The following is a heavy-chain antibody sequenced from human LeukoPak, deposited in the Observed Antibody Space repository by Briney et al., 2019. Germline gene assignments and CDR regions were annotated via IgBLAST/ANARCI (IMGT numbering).Heavy chain of an antibody. D-gene: IGHD5-18*01. CDR1: GGSISSSSYY. CDR3: ARGRGYSYGFSPVASYYFDY. Sequence: PSETLSLTCTVSGGSISSSSYYWGWIRQPPGKGLEWIGSIYYSGSTNYNPSLKSRVTISVDTSKNQFSLKLSSVTAADTAVYYCARGRGYSYGFSPVASYYFDYWGQGTLVTVSS. J-gene: IGHJ4*02. CDR2: IYYSGST. V-gene: IGHV4-39*07.